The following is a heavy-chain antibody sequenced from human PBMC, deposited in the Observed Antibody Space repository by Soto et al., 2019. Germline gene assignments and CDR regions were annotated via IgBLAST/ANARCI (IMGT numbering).Heavy chain of an antibody. CDR1: GGTFSTNT. Sequence: QVQLVQSGAEVKKPGSSVKVSCKASGGTFSTNTISWVRQAPGQGLEWMGRIIPIFGMTKYAQKFQGRVTLTADRSTGTAYMELTSLRSEDTAMYFCARGSPAPTYYFDYWGQGTLGSVSS. J-gene: IGHJ4*02. CDR2: IIPIFGMT. CDR3: ARGSPAPTYYFDY. D-gene: IGHD2-21*01. V-gene: IGHV1-69*02.